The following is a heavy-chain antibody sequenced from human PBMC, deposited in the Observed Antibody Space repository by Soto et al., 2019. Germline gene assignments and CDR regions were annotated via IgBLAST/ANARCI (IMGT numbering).Heavy chain of an antibody. CDR2: IYYSGST. Sequence: QVQLQESGPGLVKPSQTLSLTCTVSGGSISSGGYYWSWSRQHQGKGLEWIGYIYYSGSTYYNPCLTCRFTISVGTFKNQFSLEVSSVTAADTAVYYCASASRTKGTAFYYSYTVDVWGKGATVTVSS. J-gene: IGHJ6*03. V-gene: IGHV4-31*03. CDR3: ASASRTKGTAFYYSYTVDV. CDR1: GGSISSGGYY. D-gene: IGHD1-7*01.